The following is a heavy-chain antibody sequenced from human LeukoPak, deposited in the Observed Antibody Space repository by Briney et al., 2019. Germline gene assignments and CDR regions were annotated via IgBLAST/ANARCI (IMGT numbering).Heavy chain of an antibody. CDR3: VRDYD. J-gene: IGHJ4*02. Sequence: GGSLRLSCAASGFTFSSYGMHWVRQAPGKGLEWVAFIRYDGSNKYYADSVKGRFTISRDNAKNSLFLQMNGLRAEDTAVYYCVRDYDWGQGTLVTVSS. D-gene: IGHD3-16*01. CDR2: IRYDGSNK. CDR1: GFTFSSYG. V-gene: IGHV3-30*02.